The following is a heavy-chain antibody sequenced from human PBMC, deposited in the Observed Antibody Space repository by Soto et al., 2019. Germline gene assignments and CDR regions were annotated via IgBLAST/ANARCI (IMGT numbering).Heavy chain of an antibody. D-gene: IGHD1-1*01. Sequence: EVQLLESGGGLVQPGGSLRLSCASSGFAFSSYAFSWVRQAPGKGLDWVSSIGIGGDIYYADSVKGRFVISRDNSKNTLFLQMIGLRAEDTAVYYCGTGTTHSVFDIWGHGTMVTVSS. V-gene: IGHV3-23*01. CDR2: IGIGGDI. J-gene: IGHJ3*02. CDR3: GTGTTHSVFDI. CDR1: GFAFSSYA.